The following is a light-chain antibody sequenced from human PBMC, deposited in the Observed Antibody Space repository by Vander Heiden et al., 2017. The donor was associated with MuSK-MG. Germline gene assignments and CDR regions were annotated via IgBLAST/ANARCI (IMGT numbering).Light chain of an antibody. CDR3: QQRDSTPIT. CDR1: QSISSY. CDR2: AAS. J-gene: IGKJ5*01. V-gene: IGKV1-39*01. Sequence: DIQMTQSPSSLSASVGDRVTITCRASQSISSYLNWYQQKPGKAPKLLIYAASSLQSGVPSRFSGSGSGTDFTLTISRLQPEEFPTYYCQQRDSTPITFGQGTRLEIK.